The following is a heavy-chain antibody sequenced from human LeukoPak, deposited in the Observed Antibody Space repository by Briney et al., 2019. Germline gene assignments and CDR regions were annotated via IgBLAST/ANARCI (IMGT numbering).Heavy chain of an antibody. CDR2: ISGSGGST. Sequence: GGSLRLSCAASGFTFSSYEMNWVRQAPGKGLEWVSAISGSGGSTYYADSVKGRFTISRDNSKNTLYLQMNSLRAEDTAVYYCARGGGQQLDQFDYWGQGTLVTVSS. CDR1: GFTFSSYE. V-gene: IGHV3-23*01. J-gene: IGHJ4*02. CDR3: ARGGGQQLDQFDY. D-gene: IGHD6-13*01.